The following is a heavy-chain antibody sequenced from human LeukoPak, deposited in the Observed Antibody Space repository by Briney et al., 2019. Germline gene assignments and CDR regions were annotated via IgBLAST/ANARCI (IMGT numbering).Heavy chain of an antibody. CDR2: ITGDGTRT. Sequence: TGGSLRLSRAASGFTFSSCAMTWVRQAPGKGLEWVASITGDGTRTYYTDSVKGRFTISRDNSKNTLYLQMNSLRADETAIYYCASRPRAVMGPLDYWGQGTLVTVST. V-gene: IGHV3-23*01. CDR1: GFTFSSCA. J-gene: IGHJ4*02. CDR3: ASRPRAVMGPLDY. D-gene: IGHD3-16*01.